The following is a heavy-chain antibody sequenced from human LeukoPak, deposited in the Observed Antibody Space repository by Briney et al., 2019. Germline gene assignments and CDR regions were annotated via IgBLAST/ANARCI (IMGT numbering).Heavy chain of an antibody. CDR1: GFTFTNYG. CDR2: ISYDGSNK. J-gene: IGHJ6*02. V-gene: IGHV3-30*18. D-gene: IGHD3-16*02. Sequence: PGRSLRLSCAASGFTFTNYGMHRVRQAPGQGLGWVAVISYDGSNKYYADAVKGRFTISRDNSKNTLNLQMNSLRVEDTAVYYSAKASIYVYYGMDVWGQGTTVTVSS. CDR3: AKASIYVYYGMDV.